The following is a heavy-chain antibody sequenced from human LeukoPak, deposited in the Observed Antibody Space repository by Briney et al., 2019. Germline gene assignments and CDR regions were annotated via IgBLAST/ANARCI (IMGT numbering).Heavy chain of an antibody. V-gene: IGHV4-34*01. CDR2: INHSGST. Sequence: SETLSLTCAVYGGSFSGYYWSWIRQPPGKGLEWIGEINHSGSTNYNPSLKSRVTISVDTSKNQFSLKLSSVTAADTAVYYCARGPSVDYWGQGTLVTVSS. J-gene: IGHJ4*02. CDR1: GGSFSGYY. CDR3: ARGPSVDY.